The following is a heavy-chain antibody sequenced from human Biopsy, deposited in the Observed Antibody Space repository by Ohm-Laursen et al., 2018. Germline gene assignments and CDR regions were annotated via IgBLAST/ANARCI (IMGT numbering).Heavy chain of an antibody. CDR2: LYNTGGT. V-gene: IGHV4-59*01. CDR1: GGSISSDY. J-gene: IGHJ4*02. CDR3: AREAAIIDPRTRAFDY. Sequence: TLSLTCTVSGGSISSDYWSWIRQTPGKGLEWIGYLYNTGGTNYNPSLKSRVTISVDTSKNQFSLKLRSVTAADTAVYYCAREAAIIDPRTRAFDYWGQGTLVTVSS. D-gene: IGHD6-25*01.